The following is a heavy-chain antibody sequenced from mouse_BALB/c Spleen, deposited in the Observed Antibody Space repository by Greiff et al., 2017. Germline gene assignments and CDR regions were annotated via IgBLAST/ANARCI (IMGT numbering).Heavy chain of an antibody. CDR3: ASLDRYEAMDY. V-gene: IGHV1-7*01. CDR1: GYTFTSYW. Sequence: QVQLQQSGAELAKPGASVKMSCKASGYTFTSYWMHWVKQRPGQGLEWIGYINPSTGYTEYNQKFKDKATLTADKSSSTAYMQLSSLTSEDSAVYYCASLDRYEAMDYWGQGTSVTVSS. D-gene: IGHD2-14*01. J-gene: IGHJ4*01. CDR2: INPSTGYT.